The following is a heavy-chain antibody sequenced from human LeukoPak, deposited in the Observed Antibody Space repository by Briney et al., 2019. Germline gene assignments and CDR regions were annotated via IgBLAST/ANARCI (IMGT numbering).Heavy chain of an antibody. D-gene: IGHD2-15*01. J-gene: IGHJ6*02. CDR3: ASVYCSGGSCYSRPLSYYYYGMDV. V-gene: IGHV1-18*01. CDR1: GYTFTSYG. CDR2: ISAYNGNT. Sequence: ASVKVSCKASGYTFTSYGISWVRQAPGQGLEWMGWISAYNGNTNYAQKLQGRVTMTTDTSTSTAYMELRSLRSEDTAVYYCASVYCSGGSCYSRPLSYYYYGMDVWGQGTTVTVSS.